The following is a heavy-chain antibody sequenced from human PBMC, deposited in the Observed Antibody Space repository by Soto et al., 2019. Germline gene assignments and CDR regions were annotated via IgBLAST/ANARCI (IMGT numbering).Heavy chain of an antibody. D-gene: IGHD3-10*01. V-gene: IGHV5-10-1*01. CDR1: GYIFTSYW. J-gene: IGHJ6*02. CDR2: IDPSDSYT. Sequence: GESLKISCKGSGYIFTSYWISWVRQMPGKGLEWMGRIDPSDSYTNYSPSFQGHVTISADKSISTAYLQWSSLKASDTAMYYCERSYYYGSGRYYKGLYYYGMDVWGQGNTVNVS. CDR3: ERSYYYGSGRYYKGLYYYGMDV.